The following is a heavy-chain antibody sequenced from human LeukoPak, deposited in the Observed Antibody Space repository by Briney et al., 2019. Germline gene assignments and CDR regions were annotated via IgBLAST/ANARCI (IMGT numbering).Heavy chain of an antibody. CDR2: IYYSGST. CDR1: GGSISSYY. J-gene: IGHJ6*01. D-gene: IGHD2-15*01. CDR3: ARDWAVVAATQMAYYGMDV. V-gene: IGHV4-59*12. Sequence: SETLSLTCTVSGGSISSYYWSWIRQPPGKGLEWIGYIYYSGSTNYNPSLKSRVTISVDTSKNQFSLKLSSVTAADTAVYYCARDWAVVAATQMAYYGMDVWGQGTTVTVSS.